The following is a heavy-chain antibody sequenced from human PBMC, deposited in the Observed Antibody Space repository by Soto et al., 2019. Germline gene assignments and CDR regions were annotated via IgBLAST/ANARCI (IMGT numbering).Heavy chain of an antibody. V-gene: IGHV4-59*08. CDR1: GGSISSYY. CDR2: IYYSGST. D-gene: IGHD1-26*01. Sequence: QVQLQESGPGLVKPSETLSLTCTVSGGSISSYYWSWIRQPPGKGLEWIGYIYYSGSTNYNPSPQSRVTIAVDTSNNQFSLKLSSVTAADTAVYYCARRWGAAFDYWGQGTLVTVSS. CDR3: ARRWGAAFDY. J-gene: IGHJ4*02.